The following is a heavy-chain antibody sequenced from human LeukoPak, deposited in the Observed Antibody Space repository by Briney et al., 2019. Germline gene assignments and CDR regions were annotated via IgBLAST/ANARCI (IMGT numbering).Heavy chain of an antibody. J-gene: IGHJ6*03. D-gene: IGHD6-19*01. CDR3: AIPLTGIAVAAPRYYMDV. Sequence: SETLSLTCTVSGGSISSYYWSWIRQPPGKGLEWIGYIYYLGSTNYNPSLKSRVTISVDTSKNQFSLKLSSVTAADTAVYYCAIPLTGIAVAAPRYYMDVWGKGTTVTVSS. CDR2: IYYLGST. V-gene: IGHV4-59*12. CDR1: GGSISSYY.